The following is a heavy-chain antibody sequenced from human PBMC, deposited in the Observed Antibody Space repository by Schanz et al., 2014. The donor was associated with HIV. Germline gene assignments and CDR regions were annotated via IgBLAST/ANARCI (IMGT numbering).Heavy chain of an antibody. CDR2: IWYDGSNK. J-gene: IGHJ6*02. D-gene: IGHD4-17*01. V-gene: IGHV3-33*06. CDR3: AKGGFYGDYVSYYYGLDV. CDR1: GFTFSSYG. Sequence: QVQLVESGGGVVQPGGSLRLSCAASGFTFSSYGMHWVRQAPGKGLEWVAVIWYDGSNKYYADSVKGRFTISRDNSKNTLYLQMNSLRAEDTAVYYCAKGGFYGDYVSYYYGLDVWGQGTTVTVSS.